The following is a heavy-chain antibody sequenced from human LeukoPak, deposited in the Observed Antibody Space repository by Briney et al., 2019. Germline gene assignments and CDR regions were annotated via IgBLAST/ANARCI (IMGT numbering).Heavy chain of an antibody. CDR1: GFTFSSYE. V-gene: IGHV3-48*03. J-gene: IGHJ4*02. D-gene: IGHD3-3*01. CDR2: ISSSGSTI. CDR3: AGRRKYDFWSGNFDY. Sequence: PGGSLRLSCAASGFTFSSYEMNWVRQAPGKGLEWVSYISSSGSTIYYADSVKGRFTIPRDNAKNSLYLQMNSLRAEDTAVYYCAGRRKYDFWSGNFDYWGQGTLVTVSS.